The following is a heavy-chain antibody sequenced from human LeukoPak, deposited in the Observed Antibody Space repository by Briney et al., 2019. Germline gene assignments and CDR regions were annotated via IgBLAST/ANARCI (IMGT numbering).Heavy chain of an antibody. J-gene: IGHJ5*02. Sequence: SETLSLTCTVSGASISNYFWSWIRQPAGKGLEWIGRIYTSGSTNYNPSLKSRVTMSVDTSKNQFSLKLSSVTAADTAVYYCARVPSSPWGNNWFDPWGQGTLVTVSS. CDR3: ARVPSSPWGNNWFDP. D-gene: IGHD6-13*01. CDR2: IYTSGST. CDR1: GASISNYF. V-gene: IGHV4-4*07.